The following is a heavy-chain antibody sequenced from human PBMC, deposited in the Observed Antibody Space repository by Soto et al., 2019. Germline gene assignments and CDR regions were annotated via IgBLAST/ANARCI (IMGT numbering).Heavy chain of an antibody. D-gene: IGHD6-19*01. J-gene: IGHJ4*02. Sequence: ASVKGSCNASGSAFTSYDINWVRQATGQGLEWMGWMNPNSGNTGYSQKFQGRVTMTRDTSISTAYMELSRLRSDDTAVYYCATAYSSGWYWGQGTLVTVSS. CDR1: GSAFTSYD. CDR2: MNPNSGNT. V-gene: IGHV1-8*01. CDR3: ATAYSSGWY.